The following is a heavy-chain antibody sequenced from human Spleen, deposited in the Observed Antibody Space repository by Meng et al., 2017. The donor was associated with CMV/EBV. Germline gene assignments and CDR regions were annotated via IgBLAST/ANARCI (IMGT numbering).Heavy chain of an antibody. V-gene: IGHV3-49*04. CDR2: IRSKAYGGTT. Sequence: GESLKISCTASGFTFGDYAMSWVRQAPGKGLEWVGFIRSKAYGGTTEYAASVKGRFTISRDDSKSIAYPQMNSLKTEDTAVYYCTRDREDVVVPAATEAHYYYYYGMDVWGQGTTVTVSS. J-gene: IGHJ6*02. D-gene: IGHD2-2*01. CDR3: TRDREDVVVPAATEAHYYYYYGMDV. CDR1: GFTFGDYA.